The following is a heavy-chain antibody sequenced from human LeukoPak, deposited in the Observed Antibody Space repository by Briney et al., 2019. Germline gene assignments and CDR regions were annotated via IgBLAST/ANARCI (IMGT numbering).Heavy chain of an antibody. Sequence: GGSLRLSCAASGFTFSTYDMNWVRQAPGKGLECVSHISSSSYTIYCADSVRGRFTISRDNAKNSLYLQMHSLRAADTAVYYCARSFDSWGQGTLVTVSS. CDR3: ARSFDS. CDR2: ISSSSYTI. V-gene: IGHV3-48*01. J-gene: IGHJ4*02. CDR1: GFTFSTYD.